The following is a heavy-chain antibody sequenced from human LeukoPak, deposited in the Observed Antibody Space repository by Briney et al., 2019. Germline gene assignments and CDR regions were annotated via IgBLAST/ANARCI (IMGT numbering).Heavy chain of an antibody. CDR2: IRKKAYGGTT. J-gene: IGHJ4*02. D-gene: IGHD3-10*01. CDR1: GFIFGDYA. Sequence: GGSLRLSCTASGFIFGDYAMSWVRQAPGKGLEWVGFIRKKAYGGTTEYAASVKGRFIISRDDSKSIAYLQMNSLKAEDTAVYYCTRDNEIFYGSGSCYYFDYWGQGTLVTVSS. V-gene: IGHV3-49*04. CDR3: TRDNEIFYGSGSCYYFDY.